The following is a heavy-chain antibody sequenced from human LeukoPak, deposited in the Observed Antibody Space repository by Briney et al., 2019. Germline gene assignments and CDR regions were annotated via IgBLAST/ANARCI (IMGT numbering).Heavy chain of an antibody. Sequence: GGSLRLSCAASGFTFDDYAMHWVRQAPGKGLEWVLGISWSSGSIGYADSVKGRFTISRDNAKNSLYLQVNSLRAEDTALYYCAKDRAGGSGSFFDYWGQGTLVTVSS. V-gene: IGHV3-9*01. CDR1: GFTFDDYA. J-gene: IGHJ4*02. CDR3: AKDRAGGSGSFFDY. CDR2: ISWSSGSI. D-gene: IGHD1-26*01.